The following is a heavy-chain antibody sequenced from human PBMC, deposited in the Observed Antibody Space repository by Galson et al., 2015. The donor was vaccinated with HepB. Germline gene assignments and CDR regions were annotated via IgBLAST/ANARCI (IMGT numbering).Heavy chain of an antibody. D-gene: IGHD1-1*01. CDR3: ARDIVNRSSGTQEDYYYGMDV. V-gene: IGHV3-30-3*01. Sequence: SLRISCAASGFTFSSYAMHWVRQAPGKGLEWVAVISYDGSNKYYADSVKGRFTISRDNSKNTLYLQMNSLRAEDTAVYYCARDIVNRSSGTQEDYYYGMDVWGQGTTVTVSS. J-gene: IGHJ6*02. CDR1: GFTFSSYA. CDR2: ISYDGSNK.